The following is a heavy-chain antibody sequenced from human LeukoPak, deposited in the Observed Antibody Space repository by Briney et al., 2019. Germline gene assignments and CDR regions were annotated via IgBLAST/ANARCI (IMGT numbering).Heavy chain of an antibody. V-gene: IGHV3-9*03. CDR2: ISWNSGSI. CDR3: AKDKAGPLTN. Sequence: PGGSLRLSCAASGFTFDDYAMHWVRQAPGKGLEWVSGISWNSGSIGYADSVKGRFTISRDNAKNSLYLQMNSLRAEDMALYYCAKDKAGPLTNWGQGTLVTVSS. D-gene: IGHD3-9*01. J-gene: IGHJ4*02. CDR1: GFTFDDYA.